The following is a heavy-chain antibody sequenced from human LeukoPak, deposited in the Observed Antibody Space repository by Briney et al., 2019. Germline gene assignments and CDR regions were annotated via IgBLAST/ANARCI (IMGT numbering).Heavy chain of an antibody. CDR1: GYTFTGYY. Sequence: GASVKVSCKASGYTFTGYYMHWVRQAPGQGLEWMGWINPNSGGTNYAQKFQGRVTMTRDTSISTAYMELSRLRSDDTAVYYCARETYYYGSGSHPPSWFDPWGQGTLVTVSS. CDR2: INPNSGGT. CDR3: ARETYYYGSGSHPPSWFDP. D-gene: IGHD3-10*01. V-gene: IGHV1-2*02. J-gene: IGHJ5*02.